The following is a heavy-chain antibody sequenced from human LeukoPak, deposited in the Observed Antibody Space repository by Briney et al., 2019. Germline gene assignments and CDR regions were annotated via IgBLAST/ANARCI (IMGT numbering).Heavy chain of an antibody. CDR3: ARGGRATMIPKYYFDY. CDR2: INPSGGST. CDR1: GYTFTSYY. V-gene: IGHV1-46*01. Sequence: ASVKVSCKASGYTFTSYYMHWVRQAPGQGLEWMGIINPSGGSTSYAQKFQGRVTITRDTSTSTVYMELSSLRSEDTAVYYCARGGRATMIPKYYFDYWGQGTLVTVSS. J-gene: IGHJ4*02. D-gene: IGHD3-22*01.